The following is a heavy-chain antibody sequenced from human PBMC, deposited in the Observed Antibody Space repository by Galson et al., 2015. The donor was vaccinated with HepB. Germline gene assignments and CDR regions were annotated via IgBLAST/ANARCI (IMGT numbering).Heavy chain of an antibody. CDR2: TYYRSKWYN. J-gene: IGHJ4*02. CDR1: GDSVSSNSAA. CDR3: ARDHRYCSSTSCSYYFDY. V-gene: IGHV6-1*01. Sequence: CAISGDSVSSNSAAWNWIRQSPSRDLEWLGRTYYRSKWYNDYAVSVKSRITINPDTSKNQFSLQLNSVTPEDTAVYYCARDHRYCSSTSCSYYFDYWGQGTLVTVSS. D-gene: IGHD2-2*01.